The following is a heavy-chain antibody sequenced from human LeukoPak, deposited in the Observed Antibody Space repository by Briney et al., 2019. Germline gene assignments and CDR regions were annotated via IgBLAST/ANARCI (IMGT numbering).Heavy chain of an antibody. Sequence: SETLSLTCTVSGYSISSGYYWGWIRQPPGKGLEWIGSIYHSGSTYYNPSLKSRVTISVDTSKNQFSLKLSSVTAADTAVYYCARVYDSSGYYPEGAFDYWGQGTLVTVSS. CDR2: IYHSGST. CDR3: ARVYDSSGYYPEGAFDY. CDR1: GYSISSGYY. V-gene: IGHV4-38-2*02. J-gene: IGHJ4*02. D-gene: IGHD3-22*01.